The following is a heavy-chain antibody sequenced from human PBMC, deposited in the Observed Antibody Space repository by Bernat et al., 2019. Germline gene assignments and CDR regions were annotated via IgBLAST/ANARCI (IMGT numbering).Heavy chain of an antibody. Sequence: EVQLVESGGGLVQPGGSLRLSCAASGFTFSSYEMNWVRQAPGKWLEWVSYISSSGSTIYYADSVKGRFTISRDNAKNSLYLQMNSLRAEDTAVYYCARDLYGDYVEVGWYFDLWGRGTLVTVSS. CDR1: GFTFSSYE. V-gene: IGHV3-48*03. CDR3: ARDLYGDYVEVGWYFDL. J-gene: IGHJ2*01. D-gene: IGHD4-17*01. CDR2: ISSSGSTI.